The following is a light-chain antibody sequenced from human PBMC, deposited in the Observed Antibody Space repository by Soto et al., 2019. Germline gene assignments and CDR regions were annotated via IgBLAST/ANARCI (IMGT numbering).Light chain of an antibody. CDR1: QSVSSY. V-gene: IGKV3-15*01. CDR3: QQYNHWRT. Sequence: EILLTQSPATLSLSPGERVTLSCRASQSVSSYLAWYQQKPGQAPRLLIYDASNTATGIPARISGSGSGTEFTIAIKSLQSEDFAVYYCQQYNHWRTFGQGTKVDIK. CDR2: DAS. J-gene: IGKJ1*01.